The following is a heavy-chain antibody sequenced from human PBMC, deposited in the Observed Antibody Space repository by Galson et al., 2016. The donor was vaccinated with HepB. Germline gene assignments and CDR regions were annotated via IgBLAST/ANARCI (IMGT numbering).Heavy chain of an antibody. CDR2: INPYGGAK. CDR1: GFTFSDFW. D-gene: IGHD6-6*01. J-gene: IGHJ4*02. Sequence: SLRLSCAVSGFTFSDFWMSWVRQAPGKGLEWVALINPYGGAKFYVDSVKGRFTISRDNAKNSLYLQVDSLRGEDTAVYYCVTGGRPPYWGQGTLVTVSS. CDR3: VTGGRPPY. V-gene: IGHV3-7*01.